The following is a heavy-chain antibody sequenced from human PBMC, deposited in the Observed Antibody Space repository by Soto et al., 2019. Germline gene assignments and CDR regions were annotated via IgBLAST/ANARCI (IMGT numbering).Heavy chain of an antibody. V-gene: IGHV1-69*12. D-gene: IGHD1-1*01. J-gene: IGHJ6*02. CDR2: IIPIFGTA. Sequence: QVQLVQSGAEVKKPGSSVKVSCKASGGTFSSYAISWVRQAPGQGLEWMGGIIPIFGTANYAQKFQGRVTITVDESTSTAYLELSSLRSEDTAVYYCASPTKPLYYYYGMDVWGQGTTVTVSS. CDR1: GGTFSSYA. CDR3: ASPTKPLYYYYGMDV.